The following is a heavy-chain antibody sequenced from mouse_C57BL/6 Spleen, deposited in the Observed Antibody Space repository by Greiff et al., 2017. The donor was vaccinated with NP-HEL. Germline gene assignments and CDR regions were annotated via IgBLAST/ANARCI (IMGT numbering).Heavy chain of an antibody. D-gene: IGHD1-1*01. V-gene: IGHV1-64*01. Sequence: QVQLQQPGAELVKPGASVKLSCKASGYTFTSYWMHWVKQRPGQGLEWIGMIHPNSGSTNYNGKFKSKATLTVDKSSSTAYMQLSSLTSEDSAVYYCAKERFITTVVATDYFDYWGQGTTLTVSS. CDR2: IHPNSGST. CDR3: AKERFITTVVATDYFDY. J-gene: IGHJ2*01. CDR1: GYTFTSYW.